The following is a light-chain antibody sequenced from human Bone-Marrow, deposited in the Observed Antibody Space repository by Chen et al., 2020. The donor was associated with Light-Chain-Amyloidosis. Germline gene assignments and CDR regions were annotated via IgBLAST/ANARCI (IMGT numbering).Light chain of an antibody. CDR3: QQYGTSPLT. Sequence: EIVLTQSPGTLSLSPGEGANLSCRASQTISSNYLTWYQQKFGHAPRLLIYGSSSRATGIPDRFTGGGSVTDFTLTINRLEPEDFAMYYCQQYGTSPLTFGGGTKVEIK. CDR1: QTISSNY. CDR2: GSS. V-gene: IGKV3-20*01. J-gene: IGKJ4*01.